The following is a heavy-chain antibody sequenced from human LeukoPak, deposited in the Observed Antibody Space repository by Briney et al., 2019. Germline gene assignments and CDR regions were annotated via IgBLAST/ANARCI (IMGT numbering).Heavy chain of an antibody. Sequence: SETLSLTCTVSGGSISSGGYYWSWIRQHPGKGLEWIGYIYYSGSTYYNPSLKSRVTISVDTSKNQFSLKLSSVTAADTAVYYCARTVEMATIYFDYWGQGTLVTVSS. CDR1: GGSISSGGYY. CDR3: ARTVEMATIYFDY. J-gene: IGHJ4*02. V-gene: IGHV4-31*03. CDR2: IYYSGST. D-gene: IGHD5-24*01.